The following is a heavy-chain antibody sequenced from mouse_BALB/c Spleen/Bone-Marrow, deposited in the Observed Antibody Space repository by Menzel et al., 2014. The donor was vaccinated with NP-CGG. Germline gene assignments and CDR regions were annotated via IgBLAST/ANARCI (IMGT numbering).Heavy chain of an antibody. CDR2: INPSNGAN. Sequence: VQLVESGAELVKPGASVKLSCKASGYTFTSYYMFWVKQRPGQGLEWIGGINPSNGANNFNEKFKSKATLTVDKSSSTAYMQLSSLTSEDSAVYYCSRGGNFDVMDYWGQGPSVPVSS. V-gene: IGHV1S81*02. J-gene: IGHJ4*01. CDR3: SRGGNFDVMDY. CDR1: GYTFTSYY. D-gene: IGHD2-1*01.